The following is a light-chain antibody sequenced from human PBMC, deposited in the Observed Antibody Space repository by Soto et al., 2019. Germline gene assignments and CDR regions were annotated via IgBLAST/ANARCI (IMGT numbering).Light chain of an antibody. CDR1: QSISSW. CDR3: QQSYSTPPT. CDR2: DAS. V-gene: IGKV1-5*01. Sequence: DIQMTQSPSTLSASVGDRVTITCRASQSISSWLAWYQQKPGEAPKLLIYDASSLESGVPSRFSGSGSGTEFTLTISSLQPDDFATYYCQQSYSTPPTFGRGTKVDIK. J-gene: IGKJ4*01.